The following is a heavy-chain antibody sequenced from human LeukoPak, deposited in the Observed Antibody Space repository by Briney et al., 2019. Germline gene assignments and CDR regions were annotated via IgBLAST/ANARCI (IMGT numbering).Heavy chain of an antibody. CDR2: INHSGST. CDR3: AITTDYYGSGSYYSYYYYYYMDV. J-gene: IGHJ6*03. Sequence: SETLSLTCAVYGGSFSGYYWSWIRQPPGKGLEWIGEINHSGSTNYNPSLKSRVTISVDTSKNQFSLKLSSVTAADPAVYYCAITTDYYGSGSYYSYYYYYYMDVWGKGTTVTVSS. D-gene: IGHD3-10*01. V-gene: IGHV4-34*01. CDR1: GGSFSGYY.